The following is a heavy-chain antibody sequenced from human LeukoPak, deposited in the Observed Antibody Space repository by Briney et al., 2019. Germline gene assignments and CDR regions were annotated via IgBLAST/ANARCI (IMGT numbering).Heavy chain of an antibody. J-gene: IGHJ3*01. CDR1: GGSISSYY. CDR3: ARTKPLDPFDF. CDR2: IYYSGNT. V-gene: IGHV4-59*01. Sequence: PSEALSLTCTVSGGSISSYYWSWIRQPPGKGLERIGYIYYSGNTYYNPSLKSRVTISVDTSKNQFSLKVNSVTAADTAVYYCARTKPLDPFDFWGQGTLVTVSS.